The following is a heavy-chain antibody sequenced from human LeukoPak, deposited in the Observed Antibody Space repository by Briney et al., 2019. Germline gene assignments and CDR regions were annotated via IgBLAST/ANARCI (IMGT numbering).Heavy chain of an antibody. CDR3: ATRGNYYYDTSGSYILAEIDY. D-gene: IGHD3-22*01. CDR2: IHHSGTP. Sequence: SETPSLTCIVWNGSVRSNSYYWGWSRKPPGKGLEWIGSIHHSGTPYYNPSLESRVSMSVDTSKNQFSLELSSVTAADTAVYYCATRGNYYYDTSGSYILAEIDYWGQGSLVTVSS. J-gene: IGHJ4*02. CDR1: NGSVRSNSYY. V-gene: IGHV4-39*05.